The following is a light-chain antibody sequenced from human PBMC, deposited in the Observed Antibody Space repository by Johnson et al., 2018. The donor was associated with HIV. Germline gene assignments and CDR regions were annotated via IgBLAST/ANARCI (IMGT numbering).Light chain of an antibody. CDR1: RSNIGNNY. CDR2: ENN. CDR3: GTWDSSLSAGNV. J-gene: IGLJ1*01. V-gene: IGLV1-51*02. Sequence: HSVLTQPPSVSAAPGQKVTISCSGSRSNIGNNYVSWYQQLPGTAPKLLIYENNKRPSGIPDRFSGSKSGTSATLGITGLQTGYEADYYCGTWDSSLSAGNVFGTGTKVTVL.